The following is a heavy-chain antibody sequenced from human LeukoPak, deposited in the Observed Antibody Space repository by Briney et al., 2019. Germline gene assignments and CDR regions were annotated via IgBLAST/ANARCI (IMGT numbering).Heavy chain of an antibody. CDR1: GGSFSGYY. CDR2: INHSGST. D-gene: IGHD3-10*01. Sequence: SETLSLTCAVYGGSFSGYYWSWIRQPPGKELEWIGEINHSGSTNYNPSLKSRVTISVDTSKNQFSLKLSSVTAADTAVYYCARGLPLYYYGSGSYYRGSFDYWGQGTLVTVSS. J-gene: IGHJ4*02. CDR3: ARGLPLYYYGSGSYYRGSFDY. V-gene: IGHV4-34*01.